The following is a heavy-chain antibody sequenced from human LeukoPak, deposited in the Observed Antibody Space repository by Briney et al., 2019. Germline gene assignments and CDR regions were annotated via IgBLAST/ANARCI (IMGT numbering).Heavy chain of an antibody. CDR2: IIPILGIA. V-gene: IGHV1-69*04. Sequence: ASVKVSCKASGGTFSSYAISWVRQAPGQGLEWMGRIIPILGIANYAQKFQGRVTITADKSTSTAYMELSSLRSEDTAVYYCAWKPYDPEGHYYYGMDVWGQGTTVTVSS. J-gene: IGHJ6*02. D-gene: IGHD3-16*01. CDR1: GGTFSSYA. CDR3: AWKPYDPEGHYYYGMDV.